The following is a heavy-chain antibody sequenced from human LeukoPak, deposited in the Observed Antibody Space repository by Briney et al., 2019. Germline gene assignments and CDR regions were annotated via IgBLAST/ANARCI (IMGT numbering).Heavy chain of an antibody. CDR1: GFTFSSYA. V-gene: IGHV3-30-3*01. J-gene: IGHJ4*02. CDR2: ISYDGSNK. Sequence: PGGSLRLSCAASGFTFSSYAMHWVRQAPGKGLEWVAVISYDGSNKYYADSVKGRFTISRGNSKNTLYLQMNSLRAEDTAVYYCARDTDYGGNMDYWGQGTLVTVSS. D-gene: IGHD4-23*01. CDR3: ARDTDYGGNMDY.